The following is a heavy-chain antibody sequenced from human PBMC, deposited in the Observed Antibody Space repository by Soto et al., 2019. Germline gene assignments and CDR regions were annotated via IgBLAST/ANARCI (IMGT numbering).Heavy chain of an antibody. CDR1: GFSLSNSGVG. V-gene: IGHV2-5*02. D-gene: IGHD3-9*01. CDR3: AHKGPDDWHLDY. J-gene: IGHJ4*02. Sequence: QITLKESGPTLVRPTQTLTLTCAFSGFSLSNSGVGVGWIRQPPGKALEWLAVIYWDDSKHYSPSLRSSLTITKDTSINQVVLTMTNMDPMDTGTYYCAHKGPDDWHLDYWGQGTLVTVSS. CDR2: IYWDDSK.